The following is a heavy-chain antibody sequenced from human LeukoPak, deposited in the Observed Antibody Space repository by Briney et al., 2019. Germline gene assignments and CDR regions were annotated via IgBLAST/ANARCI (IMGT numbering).Heavy chain of an antibody. CDR2: IYYSGST. D-gene: IGHD6-19*01. CDR3: ARDKHSSGWPADFDL. Sequence: NPSETLSLTCTVSGGSISSYYWSWIRQPPGKGLEWIGYIYYSGSTNYNPSLKSRVTISVDTSKNQFSLKLSSVTAADTAVYYCARDKHSSGWPADFDLWGRGTLVTVSS. CDR1: GGSISSYY. J-gene: IGHJ2*01. V-gene: IGHV4-59*01.